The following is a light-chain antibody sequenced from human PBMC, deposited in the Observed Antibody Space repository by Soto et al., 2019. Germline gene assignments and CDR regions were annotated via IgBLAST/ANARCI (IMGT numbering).Light chain of an antibody. J-gene: IGKJ5*01. CDR3: QQLNYWPRIT. Sequence: EIVLTQSPATLSLSPGERATLSCRASQNINRYLAWYHQKPGQPPRLLIYDASTRATGIPARFSGSGSGTDFTLTISSLQSEDFAVYYCQQLNYWPRITFGQGTRLEIK. CDR2: DAS. CDR1: QNINRY. V-gene: IGKV3-11*01.